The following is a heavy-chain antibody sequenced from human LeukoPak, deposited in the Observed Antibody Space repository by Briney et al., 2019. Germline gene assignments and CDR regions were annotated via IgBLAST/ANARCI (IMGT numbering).Heavy chain of an antibody. V-gene: IGHV4-39*02. Sequence: SETLSLTCTLSGGSITGSSYCWGWIRQSPGKGLEWIGNIYYSGSTYYNSSLKSRVTISIDTSKNHFSLRLTSVTASDTAVYFCTRVRYDVLTGRSTLGEYWGQGTLVAVSS. J-gene: IGHJ4*02. D-gene: IGHD3-9*01. CDR1: GGSITGSSYC. CDR3: TRVRYDVLTGRSTLGEY. CDR2: IYYSGST.